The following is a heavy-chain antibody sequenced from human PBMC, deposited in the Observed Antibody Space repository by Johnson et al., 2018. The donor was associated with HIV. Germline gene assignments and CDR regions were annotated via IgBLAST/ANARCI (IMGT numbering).Heavy chain of an antibody. V-gene: IGHV3-66*01. J-gene: IGHJ3*01. CDR2: IFSGGST. Sequence: VQLVESGGGLVQPGGSLRLSCAASGFTVSSNYMNWVRQAPGTGLQWVSIIFSGGSTYYADSVRGRFTISRDNSRNTLYLQMSSLRVEDTAMYYCARDGESQQLPLGDAFDVWGQGTMVSVSS. CDR1: GFTVSSNY. D-gene: IGHD6-13*01. CDR3: ARDGESQQLPLGDAFDV.